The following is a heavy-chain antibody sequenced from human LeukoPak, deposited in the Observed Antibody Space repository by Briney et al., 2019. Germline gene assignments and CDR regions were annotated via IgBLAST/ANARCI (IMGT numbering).Heavy chain of an antibody. D-gene: IGHD4-17*01. V-gene: IGHV3-7*03. Sequence: PGGSLRLSCVASGFNFNDYWMTWVRQAPGKGLEWVANIKQDGSEKQYVDSVQGRFTISRDNPKNSLYLQMNSLRAEDTAVYYCARDTGFTVTTHGMDVWGQGTTVTVSS. CDR2: IKQDGSEK. J-gene: IGHJ6*02. CDR3: ARDTGFTVTTHGMDV. CDR1: GFNFNDYW.